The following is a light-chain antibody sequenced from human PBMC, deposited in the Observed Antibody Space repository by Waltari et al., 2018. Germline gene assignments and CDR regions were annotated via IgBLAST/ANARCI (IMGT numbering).Light chain of an antibody. CDR2: RND. CDR1: SSNIGDHV. J-gene: IGLJ3*02. V-gene: IGLV1-44*01. CDR3: ATWDDRMNGHWV. Sequence: QSMLTQSPSASGTPGQRVTISCSGSSSNIGDHVVTWYQQLPGKAPKLLIYRNDQRPSGVPDRFSASKSGTSASLAISGLQSEDEADYYCATWDDRMNGHWVFGGGTKVTVL.